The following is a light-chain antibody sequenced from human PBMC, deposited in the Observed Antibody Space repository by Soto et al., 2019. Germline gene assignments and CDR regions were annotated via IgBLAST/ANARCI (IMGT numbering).Light chain of an antibody. Sequence: EILMTHSPATQSVSLGESTTLXXRASQSVSIHLTWYQQKPGQAPRXLIYGSSTRATGIPARFSGSGSGTEFTLTISSLQSEDFAVYYCQQYNNWWTFGQGTKVDIK. J-gene: IGKJ1*01. V-gene: IGKV3-15*01. CDR3: QQYNNWWT. CDR2: GSS. CDR1: QSVSIH.